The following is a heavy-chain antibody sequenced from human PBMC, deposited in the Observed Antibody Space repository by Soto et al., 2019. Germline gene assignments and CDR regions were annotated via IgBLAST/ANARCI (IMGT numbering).Heavy chain of an antibody. CDR1: GGTFSSYA. CDR3: ARSRGYSYGPHEKSYFDY. Sequence: SVKVSCKASGGTFSSYAISWVRQAPGQGLEWMGGIIPIFGTANYAQKFQGRVTITADESTSTAYMELSSLRSEDTAVYYCARSRGYSYGPHEKSYFDYWGQGTLVTVSS. CDR2: IIPIFGTA. J-gene: IGHJ4*02. D-gene: IGHD5-18*01. V-gene: IGHV1-69*13.